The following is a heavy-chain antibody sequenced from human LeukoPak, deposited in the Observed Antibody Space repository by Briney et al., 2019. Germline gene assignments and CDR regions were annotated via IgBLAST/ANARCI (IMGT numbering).Heavy chain of an antibody. CDR3: ARDHYVAAAGNFFDY. J-gene: IGHJ4*02. D-gene: IGHD6-13*01. CDR2: INPNSGGT. CDR1: GYTFTGYY. Sequence: ASVKVSCKASGYTFTGYYMHWVRQAPGQGLEWMGWINPNSGGTNYAQKFRGRVTMTRDTSISTAYMELSRLRSDDTAVYYCARDHYVAAAGNFFDYWGQGTLVTVSS. V-gene: IGHV1-2*02.